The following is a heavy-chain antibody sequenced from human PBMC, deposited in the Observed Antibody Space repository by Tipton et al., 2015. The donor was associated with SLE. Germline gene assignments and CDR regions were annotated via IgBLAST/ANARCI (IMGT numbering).Heavy chain of an antibody. CDR3: ARDSSDWPLGY. CDR1: GGTFSSYG. CDR2: IIPILATP. J-gene: IGHJ4*02. D-gene: IGHD6-19*01. Sequence: QLVQSGAEVKKPGSSVKVSCKASGGTFSSYGISWVRQAPGQGLEWMGGIIPILATPHYAQKFQGRVTITTDESTSTAYMKLSSLRSDDTAVYYCARDSSDWPLGYWGQGTLVTVSS. V-gene: IGHV1-69*05.